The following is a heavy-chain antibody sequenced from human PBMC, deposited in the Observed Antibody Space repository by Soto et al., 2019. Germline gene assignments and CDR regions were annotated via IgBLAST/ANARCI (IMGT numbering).Heavy chain of an antibody. Sequence: PSETLSLTCAVYGGSFSGYYWSWIRQPPGKGLEWIGEINHSGSTNYNPSLKSRVTISVDTSKNQFSLKLSSVTAADTAVYYCAFFSAAGSGSYYKRRYYYCMDVWGQGTTVTVSS. J-gene: IGHJ6*02. V-gene: IGHV4-34*01. D-gene: IGHD3-10*01. CDR2: INHSGST. CDR1: GGSFSGYY. CDR3: AFFSAAGSGSYYKRRYYYCMDV.